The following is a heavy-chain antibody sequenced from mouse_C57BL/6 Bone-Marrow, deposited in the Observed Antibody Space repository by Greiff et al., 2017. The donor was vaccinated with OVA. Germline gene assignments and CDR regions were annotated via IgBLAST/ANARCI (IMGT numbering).Heavy chain of an antibody. D-gene: IGHD4-1*01. V-gene: IGHV14-4*01. J-gene: IGHJ3*01. CDR2: IDPENGDT. Sequence: VQLQQSGAELVRPGASVKLSCTASGFNIEDDYMHWVKQRPEQGLEWIGWIDPENGDTEYASKFQGKATITADTSSNTAYLQLSSLTSEDTAVYYFTTERLGPFAYWGQGTLVTVSA. CDR1: GFNIEDDY. CDR3: TTERLGPFAY.